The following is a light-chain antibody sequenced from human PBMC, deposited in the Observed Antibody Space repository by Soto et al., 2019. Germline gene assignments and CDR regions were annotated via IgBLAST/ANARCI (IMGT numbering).Light chain of an antibody. J-gene: IGLJ1*01. CDR1: SSDVGGYNY. CDR2: DVN. Sequence: QSVLTQPPSASGSPGQSVTISCTGTSSDVGGYNYVSWYQHHPGKAPKLMIYDVNKRPSGVPDRFSGSKSGNTASLTVSGLQAEDEADYYCSSYAGSNVYVFGPGTKLTVL. CDR3: SSYAGSNVYV. V-gene: IGLV2-8*01.